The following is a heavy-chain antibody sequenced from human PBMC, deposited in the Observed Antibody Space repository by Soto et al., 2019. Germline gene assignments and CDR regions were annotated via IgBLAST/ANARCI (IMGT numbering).Heavy chain of an antibody. CDR2: TYFRSKWYN. V-gene: IGHV6-1*01. J-gene: IGHJ5*02. CDR1: GGSSSMNTAS. CDR3: AKGDNLGPKTGYAFDP. Sequence: SWSRSLTCGVSGGSSSMNTASWDWIKPSPSRGLEWLGRTYFRSKWYNDYAVSVKSRIIINPDTSNNQFSLQLNSVTPEDTAVYFCAKGDNLGPKTGYAFDPWGQGIMVNVSS. D-gene: IGHD5-12*01.